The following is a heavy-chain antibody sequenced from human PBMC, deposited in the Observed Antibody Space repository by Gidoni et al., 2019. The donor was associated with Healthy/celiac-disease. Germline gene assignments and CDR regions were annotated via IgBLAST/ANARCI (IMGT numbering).Heavy chain of an antibody. CDR1: GFTFDDYA. J-gene: IGHJ4*02. CDR3: AKDHRYSSSWFDY. Sequence: EVQLVESGGGLVQPGRSLRLSFAASGFTFDDYAMHWVRQAPGKGREWVSGISWNSGSIGYADSVKGRFTISRDNAKNSLYLQMNSLRAEDTALYYCAKDHRYSSSWFDYWGQGTLVTVSS. D-gene: IGHD6-13*01. CDR2: ISWNSGSI. V-gene: IGHV3-9*01.